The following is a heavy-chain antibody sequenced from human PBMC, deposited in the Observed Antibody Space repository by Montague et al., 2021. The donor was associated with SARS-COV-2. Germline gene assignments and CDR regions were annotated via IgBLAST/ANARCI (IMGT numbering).Heavy chain of an antibody. CDR1: GVSISSSGRF. CDR2: IYYSGST. Sequence: SETLSLTCTVSGVSISSSGRFWSWIRQPPGKGLEWIGYIYYSGSTNYNPSLKSRVTISVDTSKNQFSLKLSSVTAADTAVYYCARGGGYWDHAFDIWGQGTMVTVSS. CDR3: ARGGGYWDHAFDI. J-gene: IGHJ3*02. D-gene: IGHD2-21*01. V-gene: IGHV4-61*08.